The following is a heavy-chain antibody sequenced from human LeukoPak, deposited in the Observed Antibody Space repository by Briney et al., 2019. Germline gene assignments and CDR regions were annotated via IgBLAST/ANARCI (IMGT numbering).Heavy chain of an antibody. D-gene: IGHD5-12*01. Sequence: GESLKISCKGSGYSFTSYWIGWVRQMPGKGLGWMGIIYPGDSDTRYSPSFQGQVTISADRSIATAYLQWSSLKASDTAMYYCARRFATVNSFDYWAQGTLVTVSS. CDR1: GYSFTSYW. CDR3: ARRFATVNSFDY. CDR2: IYPGDSDT. J-gene: IGHJ4*02. V-gene: IGHV5-51*01.